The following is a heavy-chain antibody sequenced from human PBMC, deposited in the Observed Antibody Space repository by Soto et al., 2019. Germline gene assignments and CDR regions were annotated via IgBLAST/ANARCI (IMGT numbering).Heavy chain of an antibody. J-gene: IGHJ5*02. CDR1: GYTFTSYG. D-gene: IGHD2-2*01. V-gene: IGHV1-18*01. CDR3: ARNLIVLVPAAMTTLNWFDP. CDR2: ISAYNGNT. Sequence: QVQLVQSGAEVKKPGASVKVSCKASGYTFTSYGISWVRQAPGQGLEWMGWISAYNGNTNYAQKLQGRVTMTTDTSTSTAYMELRSLRSDDTAVYYCARNLIVLVPAAMTTLNWFDPWGQGTLVTVSS.